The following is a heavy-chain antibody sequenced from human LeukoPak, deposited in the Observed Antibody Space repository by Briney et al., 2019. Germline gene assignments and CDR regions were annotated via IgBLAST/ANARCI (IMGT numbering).Heavy chain of an antibody. CDR2: MSSSRNTI. CDR1: GFIISHYY. Sequence: GGSLTLSCAVSGFIISHYYMNWVRQARGKGREWLSYMSSSRNTIYYADSVKGRFTIYRDDGNNSLSLQMSSLRDEDTAIYYCVRVYDGAYHRDHWAQGPLVSVS. J-gene: IGHJ4*02. V-gene: IGHV3-48*02. D-gene: IGHD5/OR15-5a*01. CDR3: VRVYDGAYHRDH.